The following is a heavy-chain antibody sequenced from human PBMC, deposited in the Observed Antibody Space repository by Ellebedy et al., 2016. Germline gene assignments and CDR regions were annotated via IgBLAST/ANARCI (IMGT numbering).Heavy chain of an antibody. Sequence: GESLKISXAASGFTFSSYSMNWVRQAPGKGLEWVANIKQDGSEKYYVDSVKGRFTISRDNAKNSLYLQMNSLRAEDTAVYYCARIKGFWSGYAQVYYYYMDVWGKGTTVTVSS. CDR2: IKQDGSEK. CDR3: ARIKGFWSGYAQVYYYYMDV. CDR1: GFTFSSYS. V-gene: IGHV3-7*01. J-gene: IGHJ6*03. D-gene: IGHD3-3*01.